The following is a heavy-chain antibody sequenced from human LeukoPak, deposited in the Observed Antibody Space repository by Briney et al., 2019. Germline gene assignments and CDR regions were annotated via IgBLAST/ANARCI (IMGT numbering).Heavy chain of an antibody. Sequence: GRSLRLSCAASGFTFSSYAMSWVRQAPGKGLEWVSAIRGSGDSTYYADSVKGRFTISRDNSKNTLFLQMNSLRAEDTAVYYCAKTRGYNYGYFDYWGQGTLVTVSS. CDR2: IRGSGDST. D-gene: IGHD5-18*01. CDR3: AKTRGYNYGYFDY. J-gene: IGHJ4*02. CDR1: GFTFSSYA. V-gene: IGHV3-23*01.